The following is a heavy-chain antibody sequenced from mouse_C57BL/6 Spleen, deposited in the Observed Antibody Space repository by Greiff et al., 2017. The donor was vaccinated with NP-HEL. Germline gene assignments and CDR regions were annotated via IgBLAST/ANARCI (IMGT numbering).Heavy chain of an antibody. Sequence: VQLQQPGAELVKPGASVKVSCKASGYTFTSYWIHWVKQRPGQGLEWIGRIHPSDSDTNYNQKFKGQATLTVDESASTAYMQLSSLTSEDSAVYYCAISSSTMVTAYWGQGTLVTVSA. CDR3: AISSSTMVTAY. J-gene: IGHJ3*01. D-gene: IGHD2-2*01. CDR2: IHPSDSDT. V-gene: IGHV1-74*01. CDR1: GYTFTSYW.